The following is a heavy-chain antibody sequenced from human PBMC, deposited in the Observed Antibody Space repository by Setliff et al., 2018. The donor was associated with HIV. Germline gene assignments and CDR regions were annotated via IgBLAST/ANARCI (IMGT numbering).Heavy chain of an antibody. V-gene: IGHV1-46*01. Sequence: GASVKVSCKASGYTFTNYYIHWVRQAPGQGLEWMGIINPSGGSASYAQNFQGRVTMTRDTSTSTVYMELSSLRSEDTAVYYCARDSRDIVVVIAPEPEPYYYYGMDVWGQGTTVTVSS. CDR2: INPSGGSA. D-gene: IGHD2-15*01. J-gene: IGHJ6*02. CDR3: ARDSRDIVVVIAPEPEPYYYYGMDV. CDR1: GYTFTNYY.